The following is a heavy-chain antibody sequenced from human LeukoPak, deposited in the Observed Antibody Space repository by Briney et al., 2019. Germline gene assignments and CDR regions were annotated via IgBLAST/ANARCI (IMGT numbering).Heavy chain of an antibody. CDR3: ARKYSYGRAGYFDY. CDR2: LSGSAVTT. CDR1: GFTFSTYA. Sequence: GGSLRLSCAASGFTFSTYAMSSVRQAPGTRLEWVSTLSGSAVTTYSAESVKGRFTISRDNSKNTLYLQINSLRAEDTALYYCARKYSYGRAGYFDYWGQGTLVTVSS. D-gene: IGHD5-18*01. J-gene: IGHJ4*02. V-gene: IGHV3-23*01.